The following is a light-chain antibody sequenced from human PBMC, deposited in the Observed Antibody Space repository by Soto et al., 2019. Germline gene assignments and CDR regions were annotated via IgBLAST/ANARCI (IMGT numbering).Light chain of an antibody. V-gene: IGKV1-27*01. CDR2: GAS. CDR1: QGISNY. Sequence: DIQMTQSPSSLSASVGDRVTLTCRASQGISNYLAWYQQKPGKVPKLLIQGASTLHSGVPSRFSGSGSGTEFSLTISSLQPEDVATYYCQKYNSAPLTFGGGTKVEIK. CDR3: QKYNSAPLT. J-gene: IGKJ4*01.